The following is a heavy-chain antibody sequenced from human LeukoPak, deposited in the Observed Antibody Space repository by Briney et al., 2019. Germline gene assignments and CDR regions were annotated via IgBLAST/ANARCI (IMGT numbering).Heavy chain of an antibody. Sequence: GGSLKLSCAASGFTFSSYGMHWVRQAPGKGLEWVAVISYDGSNKYYADSVKGRFTISRDNSKNTLYLQMNSLRAEDTAVYYCAKGDYGDYYFDYWGQGTLVTVSS. CDR2: ISYDGSNK. J-gene: IGHJ4*02. CDR3: AKGDYGDYYFDY. CDR1: GFTFSSYG. V-gene: IGHV3-30*18. D-gene: IGHD4-17*01.